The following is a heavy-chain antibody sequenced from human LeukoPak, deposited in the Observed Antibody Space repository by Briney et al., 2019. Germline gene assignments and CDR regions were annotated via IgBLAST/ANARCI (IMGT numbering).Heavy chain of an antibody. Sequence: GASVKVSCKASGYPFINYLIHWVRQAPGQGLEWMGIFNPFGDATSYAQKFEGRLTLTSDTSTGTVYMELNTLRSEDTAVYYCARGLPRIAADLDYWGQGTLVTVSS. J-gene: IGHJ4*02. CDR2: FNPFGDAT. D-gene: IGHD6-13*01. CDR3: ARGLPRIAADLDY. V-gene: IGHV1-46*01. CDR1: GYPFINYL.